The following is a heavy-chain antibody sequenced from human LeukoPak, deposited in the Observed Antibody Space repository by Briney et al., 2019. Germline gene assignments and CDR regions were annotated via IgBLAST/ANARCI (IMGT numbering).Heavy chain of an antibody. CDR2: ISGSGSRT. CDR1: GFTFSSFA. Sequence: GGSLRLSCAASGFTFSSFAMGWVRQAPGKGLEWVSAISGSGSRTYYADSVKGRFTISRDNAKNSLYLQMNSLRAEDTAVYYCVRDGGVSGYDLLDCWGQGTLVTVSS. J-gene: IGHJ4*02. CDR3: VRDGGVSGYDLLDC. D-gene: IGHD5-12*01. V-gene: IGHV3-23*01.